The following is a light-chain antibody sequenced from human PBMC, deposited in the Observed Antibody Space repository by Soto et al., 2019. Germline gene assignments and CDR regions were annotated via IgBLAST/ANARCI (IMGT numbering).Light chain of an antibody. Sequence: QSVLTQPASVSGSPGQSIAISCTGTSSDVGSYNLVSWYQQHPGKAPKLMIYDVGNRPSGVSDRFSGSKSGNTASLTISGLQAEDEADYYCSSYTSSNTLYVFGTGTKLTVL. V-gene: IGLV2-14*02. CDR3: SSYTSSNTLYV. CDR2: DVG. J-gene: IGLJ1*01. CDR1: SSDVGSYNL.